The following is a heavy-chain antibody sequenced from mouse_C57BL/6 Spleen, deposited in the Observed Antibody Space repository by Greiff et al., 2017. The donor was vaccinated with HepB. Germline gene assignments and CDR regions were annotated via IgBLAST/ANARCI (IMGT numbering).Heavy chain of an antibody. J-gene: IGHJ2*01. V-gene: IGHV1-69*01. D-gene: IGHD1-1*01. CDR3: ARRDDGSIDY. CDR1: GYTFTSYW. CDR2: IDPSDSYT. Sequence: QVQLQQPGAELVMPGASVKLSCKASGYTFTSYWMHWVKQRPGQGLEWIGEIDPSDSYTNYNQKFKGKSTLTVDKSSSTAYMQLSSLTSEDSAVYYCARRDDGSIDYWGQGTTLTVSS.